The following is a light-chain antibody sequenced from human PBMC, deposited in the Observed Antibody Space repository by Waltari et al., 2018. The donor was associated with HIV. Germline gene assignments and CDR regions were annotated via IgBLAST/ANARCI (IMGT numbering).Light chain of an antibody. V-gene: IGLV2-11*01. Sequence: QSALTQPRSVSGSPGQSVTISCTGTSRDVGSYNSVSWYQLRPGTAPKLILFDISKRASGVPERFSGSVSGSTASLTISGLQADDAADYYCCSYACSFTLIFGGGTTLTVL. CDR2: DIS. J-gene: IGLJ2*01. CDR3: CSYACSFTLI. CDR1: SRDVGSYNS.